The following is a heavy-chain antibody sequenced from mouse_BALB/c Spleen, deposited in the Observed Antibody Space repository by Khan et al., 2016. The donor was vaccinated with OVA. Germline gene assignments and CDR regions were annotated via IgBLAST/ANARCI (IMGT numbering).Heavy chain of an antibody. CDR1: GYSIASAYA. J-gene: IGHJ2*01. CDR3: ARVYGGDFDY. Sequence: EVQLVESGPGLVKPSQSLSLTCTVTGYSIASAYAWNWIRQFPGNKLEWMGFIRYSGNTNYNPSLKSRISITRATSKNQFFLQLNSVTSEDTATYYCARVYGGDFDYWGQGTTLTVSS. CDR2: IRYSGNT. D-gene: IGHD1-1*01. V-gene: IGHV3-2*02.